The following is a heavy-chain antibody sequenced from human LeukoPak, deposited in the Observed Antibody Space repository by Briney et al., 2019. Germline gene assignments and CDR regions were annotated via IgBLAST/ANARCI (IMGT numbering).Heavy chain of an antibody. CDR3: ARDLRLQGDNWFDP. Sequence: SETLSLTCTVSGGSISSYYWSWIRQPPGKGLEWIGYIYYSGITNYNPSLKSRVTISVDTSKNQFSLKLSSVTAADTAVYYCARDLRLQGDNWFDPWGQGTLVTVSS. CDR1: GGSISSYY. J-gene: IGHJ5*02. CDR2: IYYSGIT. D-gene: IGHD5-12*01. V-gene: IGHV4-59*01.